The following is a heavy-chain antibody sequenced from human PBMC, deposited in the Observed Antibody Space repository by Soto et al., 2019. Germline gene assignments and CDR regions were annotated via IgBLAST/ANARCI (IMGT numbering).Heavy chain of an antibody. CDR1: GFTFSSYW. Sequence: EVQLVESGGGLVQPGGSLTLSCAASGFTFSSYWMHWVRQAPGKGLVWVSRIKGDGSGTIHADSVKGRLTISRDNARNTLYLEMNSLRAEDTAVYCCVRGYGDRYDGNGYLGRHWGQGTLGTVSS. D-gene: IGHD3-22*01. V-gene: IGHV3-74*01. CDR3: VRGYGDRYDGNGYLGRH. CDR2: IKGDGSGT. J-gene: IGHJ4*02.